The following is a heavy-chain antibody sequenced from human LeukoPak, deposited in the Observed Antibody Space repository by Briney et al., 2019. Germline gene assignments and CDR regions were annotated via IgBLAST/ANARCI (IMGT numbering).Heavy chain of an antibody. CDR2: IYYSGTT. CDR3: ARGYGGYCTNGVCYEYYFDY. CDR1: DDSIRSTSYY. Sequence: SETLSLTCTVSDDSIRSTSYYWGWVRQPPGKGLDWIGTIYYSGTTYFNPSLKSRVSISVDTSKNQFSLKLSSVTAADTAVYYCARGYGGYCTNGVCYEYYFDYWGQGTLVTVSS. D-gene: IGHD2-8*01. V-gene: IGHV4-39*07. J-gene: IGHJ4*02.